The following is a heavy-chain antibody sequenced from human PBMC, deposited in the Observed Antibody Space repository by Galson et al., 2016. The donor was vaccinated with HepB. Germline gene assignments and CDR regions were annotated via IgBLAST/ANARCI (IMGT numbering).Heavy chain of an antibody. Sequence: SLRLSCAASGFTFSTSWMHWVRQAPGKGLVWVSRIDEDGRITTYADSVEGRFTISRDNAKKTLFLQMNGLRDEDTAVYYCIRDLAGPFDSWGQGTLVTVSS. CDR3: IRDLAGPFDS. CDR1: GFTFSTSW. J-gene: IGHJ4*02. V-gene: IGHV3-74*03. D-gene: IGHD2-15*01. CDR2: IDEDGRIT.